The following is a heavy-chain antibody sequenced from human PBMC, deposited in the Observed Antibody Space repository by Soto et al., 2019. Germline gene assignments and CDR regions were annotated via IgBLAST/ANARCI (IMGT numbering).Heavy chain of an antibody. V-gene: IGHV5-51*03. CDR3: ARFGGPGLSHNWFDS. J-gene: IGHJ5*01. D-gene: IGHD3-16*01. Sequence: EVQLVQSGAEVKKPGDSLKISCEGSGYMFYGYWIGWVRQMPGKGLEWMGLIYPDNSDTRYSPSFQGQVTLSADKSINTAYPQWSTLKASDTAMYYCARFGGPGLSHNWFDSWGQGTLVTVSS. CDR1: GYMFYGYW. CDR2: IYPDNSDT.